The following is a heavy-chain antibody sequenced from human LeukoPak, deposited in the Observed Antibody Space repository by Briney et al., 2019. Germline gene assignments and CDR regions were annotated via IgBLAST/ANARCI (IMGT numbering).Heavy chain of an antibody. Sequence: SETLSLTCTVSGGSISSSDYYWGWIRQPPGKGLEWIGSIYYSVTTYYNPSLKSRVTISVDTSKNQFSLKLTSVTAADTAVYYCARDRWDSSGWTPGDYWGQGTLVTVSS. CDR2: IYYSVTT. CDR1: GGSISSSDYY. D-gene: IGHD6-19*01. J-gene: IGHJ4*02. V-gene: IGHV4-39*07. CDR3: ARDRWDSSGWTPGDY.